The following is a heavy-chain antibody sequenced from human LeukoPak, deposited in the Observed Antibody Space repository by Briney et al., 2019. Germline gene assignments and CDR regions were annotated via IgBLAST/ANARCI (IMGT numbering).Heavy chain of an antibody. CDR3: ARFSHSSGWLTGYFDY. Sequence: GESLKISCKGSGYSFTNYWIGWVRQMPGKGLEWMGIIYPGDSDTRYSPSFQGQVTISADKSISTAYLQWSSLKASGTAMYYCARFSHSSGWLTGYFDYWGQGTLVTVSS. CDR1: GYSFTNYW. J-gene: IGHJ4*02. V-gene: IGHV5-51*01. CDR2: IYPGDSDT. D-gene: IGHD6-19*01.